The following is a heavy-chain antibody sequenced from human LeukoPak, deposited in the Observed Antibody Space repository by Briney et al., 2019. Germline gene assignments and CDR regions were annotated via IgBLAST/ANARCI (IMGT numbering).Heavy chain of an antibody. D-gene: IGHD3-10*01. CDR1: GFTFSSYG. CDR2: ISYDGSNK. CDR3: AKDYYGSGRPFDI. V-gene: IGHV3-30*18. Sequence: GGSLRLSCAASGFTFSSYGMHWVRQAPGKGLEWVAVISYDGSNKYYADSVKGRFTISRDNSKNTLYLRMTSLRAEDTAVYYCAKDYYGSGRPFDIWGQGTMVTVSS. J-gene: IGHJ3*02.